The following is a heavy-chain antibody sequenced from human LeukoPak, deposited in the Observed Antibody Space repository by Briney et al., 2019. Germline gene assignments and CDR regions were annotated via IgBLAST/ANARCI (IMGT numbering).Heavy chain of an antibody. CDR1: GFTFGTFA. CDR2: ITGDDST. CDR3: AKGHNDFRDY. D-gene: IGHD3-3*01. Sequence: GGSLRLSCAASGFTFGTFAFSWVRQAPGKGLEWVSSITGDDSTYYADSVKGRFTISRDTSSNTLYLQMNSLRAEDTALYYCAKGHNDFRDYWGQGTLVTVSS. J-gene: IGHJ4*02. V-gene: IGHV3-23*01.